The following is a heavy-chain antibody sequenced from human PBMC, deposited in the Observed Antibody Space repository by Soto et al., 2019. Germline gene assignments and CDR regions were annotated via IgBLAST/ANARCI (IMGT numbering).Heavy chain of an antibody. D-gene: IGHD1-1*01. CDR3: LKDCFGVIRWTTPDG. CDR1: GFSVSSYG. Sequence: EVQLLESGGGLVQPGGSLRLSCAASGFSVSSYGMNWVRQAPGKGLECVSGISNSGTTTYYADSVKGRFTISRDNSNNTLYLQMNSLRAEDTAVYYGLKDCFGVIRWTTPDGWGEGTLVTVSS. V-gene: IGHV3-23*01. CDR2: ISNSGTTT. J-gene: IGHJ4*02.